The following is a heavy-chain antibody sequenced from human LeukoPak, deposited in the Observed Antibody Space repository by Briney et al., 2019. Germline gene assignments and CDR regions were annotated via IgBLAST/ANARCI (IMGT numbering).Heavy chain of an antibody. Sequence: ASVKVSCKASGYTFTSYGISWVRQAPGQGLEWMGWISAYNGNTNYAQKLQGRVTMTTDTSTSTAYMELRGLRSDDTAVYYCASVAYSSGSYWFDPWGQGTLVTVSS. J-gene: IGHJ5*02. V-gene: IGHV1-18*01. D-gene: IGHD6-19*01. CDR1: GYTFTSYG. CDR3: ASVAYSSGSYWFDP. CDR2: ISAYNGNT.